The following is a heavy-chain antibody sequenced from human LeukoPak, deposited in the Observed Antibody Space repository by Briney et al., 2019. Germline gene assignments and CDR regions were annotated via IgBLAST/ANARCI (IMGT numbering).Heavy chain of an antibody. D-gene: IGHD2-15*01. CDR2: ISASGDAT. CDR3: ARAPGSIDPFDV. Sequence: PGGSLRLSCVTSGFTFSSSAMSWVRQAPGKGLEWVSSISASGDATYYGDSVKGRFTISRDNSKSTLSLQMNILRAGDTAVYFCARAPGSIDPFDVWGQGTMVTVSP. CDR1: GFTFSSSA. J-gene: IGHJ3*01. V-gene: IGHV3-23*01.